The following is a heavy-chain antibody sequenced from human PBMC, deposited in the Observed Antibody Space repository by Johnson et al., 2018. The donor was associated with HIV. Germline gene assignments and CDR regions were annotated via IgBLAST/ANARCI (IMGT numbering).Heavy chain of an antibody. Sequence: VQLVESGGGLIQPGGSLRLSCAASGFTFSSYDMHWVRQATGKGLEWVSAIGTVGDTYYVGSVKGRFTISRDNAKNSLYLQVNSLRAGDTAVYYCARVEWELGAFDIWGQGTMVTVSS. CDR3: ARVEWELGAFDI. CDR2: IGTVGDT. CDR1: GFTFSSYD. J-gene: IGHJ3*02. V-gene: IGHV3-13*01. D-gene: IGHD1-26*01.